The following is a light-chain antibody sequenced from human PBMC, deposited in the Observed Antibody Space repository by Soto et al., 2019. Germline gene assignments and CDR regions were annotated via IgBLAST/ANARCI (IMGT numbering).Light chain of an antibody. CDR1: QSVSSSY. CDR3: QQYGSSGYT. V-gene: IGKV3-20*01. Sequence: EMVLTQSPGTLSLSPGERATLSCRASQSVSSSYLAWYQQKPGQAPRLLIYGASSSATGIPDMFSGSGSGTDFTLTISRLEPEDFAVYYCQQYGSSGYTFGPGTKREIK. J-gene: IGKJ2*01. CDR2: GAS.